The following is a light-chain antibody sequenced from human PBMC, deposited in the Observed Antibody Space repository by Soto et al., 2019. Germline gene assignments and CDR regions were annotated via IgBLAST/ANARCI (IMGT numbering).Light chain of an antibody. V-gene: IGKV4-1*01. CDR1: QSVLYSSNNKNY. J-gene: IGKJ2*01. Sequence: DIVMTQSPDSLAVSLGERATINCKSSQSVLYSSNNKNYLAWYQQKPGQPPKLLIYWASTRESGVPDRFSGSRSGTDFTLTISSLQAEDVAVYYCQQYYSTPPYTFGQGTKLEIQ. CDR2: WAS. CDR3: QQYYSTPPYT.